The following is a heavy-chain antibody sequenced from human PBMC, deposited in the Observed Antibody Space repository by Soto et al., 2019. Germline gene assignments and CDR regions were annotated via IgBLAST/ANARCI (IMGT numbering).Heavy chain of an antibody. CDR1: GFTVSSNY. CDR2: IYSGGST. V-gene: IGHV3-53*04. J-gene: IGHJ6*03. CDR3: ARQKGTPAYYYYMDV. Sequence: EVQLVESGGGLVQPGGSLRLSCAASGFTVSSNYMSRVRQAPGKGLEWVSVIYSGGSTYYADSVKGRFTISRHNSKNTLYLQMNSLRAEDTAVYYCARQKGTPAYYYYMDVWGKGTTVTVSS.